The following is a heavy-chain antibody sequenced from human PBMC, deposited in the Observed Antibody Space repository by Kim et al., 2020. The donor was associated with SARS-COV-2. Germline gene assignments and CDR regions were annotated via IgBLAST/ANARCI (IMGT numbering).Heavy chain of an antibody. J-gene: IGHJ4*02. CDR1: GFTFSSYA. Sequence: GGSLRLSCAASGFTFSSYAMSWVRQAPGKGLEWVSAISGSGGSTYYADSVKGRFTISRDNSKNTLYLQMNSLRAEDTAVYYCAKETSRRIVAATTFDYWGQGTLVTVSS. CDR2: ISGSGGST. CDR3: AKETSRRIVAATTFDY. V-gene: IGHV3-23*01. D-gene: IGHD1-26*01.